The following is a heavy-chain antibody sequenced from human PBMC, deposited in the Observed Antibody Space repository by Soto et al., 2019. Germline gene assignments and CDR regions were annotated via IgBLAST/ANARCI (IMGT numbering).Heavy chain of an antibody. Sequence: ASVKVSCKASGCSFTIYIFTWVRQAPGQGLEWMGRIIANKGNTNYALKLQGRVTITTDKSTNTAYMELRSLRSDDTAVYYCARGVKTGYSSSWSDFNWFDPWGQGTLLTVSS. CDR1: GCSFTIYI. CDR3: ARGVKTGYSSSWSDFNWFDP. V-gene: IGHV1-18*01. D-gene: IGHD6-13*01. J-gene: IGHJ5*02. CDR2: IIANKGNT.